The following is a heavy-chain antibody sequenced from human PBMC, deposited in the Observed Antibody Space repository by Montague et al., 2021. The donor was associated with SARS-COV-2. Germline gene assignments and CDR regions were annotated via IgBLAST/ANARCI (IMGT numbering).Heavy chain of an antibody. CDR2: VYYSGYT. Sequence: SETLSLTCTVSGDSVSSSDHYWGWLRQPPGKGLEWLGIVYYSGYTYYNPSVKGRVTISIDASKNQFSLKLNSRTATDTAIYHCARRRLREDYFDIWGQGTLVTVSS. D-gene: IGHD1-26*01. CDR3: ARRRLREDYFDI. V-gene: IGHV4-39*01. J-gene: IGHJ4*02. CDR1: GDSVSSSDHY.